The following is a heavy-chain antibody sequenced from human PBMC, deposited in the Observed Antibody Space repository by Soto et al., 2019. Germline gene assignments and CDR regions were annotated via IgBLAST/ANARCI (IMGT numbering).Heavy chain of an antibody. CDR2: INHSGST. CDR3: ARGSQWEPRYFDY. D-gene: IGHD1-26*01. V-gene: IGHV4-34*01. CDR1: GGSFSGYY. J-gene: IGHJ4*02. Sequence: QVQLQQWGAGLLKPSETLSLTCAVYGGSFSGYYWSWIRQPPGKGLEWIGEINHSGSTNYNPSLKSRVTLSVDTSKNQFSLKLSSVTAADTAVYYCARGSQWEPRYFDYWGQGTLVTVSS.